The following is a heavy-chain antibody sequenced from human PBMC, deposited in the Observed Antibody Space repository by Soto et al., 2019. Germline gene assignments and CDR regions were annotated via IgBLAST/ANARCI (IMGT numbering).Heavy chain of an antibody. CDR2: IYYIGNT. CDR3: ARQTVVTTKGPGPLDY. J-gene: IGHJ4*02. V-gene: IGHV4-59*01. D-gene: IGHD2-15*01. Sequence: PSETLSLTCTVSGDSLSGYYWTWIRQPPGRGLEWLGYIYYIGNTNYNPSLMSRVTISVDTSKNQFSLRLNSVTTADTAVYYCARQTVVTTKGPGPLDYWGQGTLVTVSS. CDR1: GDSLSGYY.